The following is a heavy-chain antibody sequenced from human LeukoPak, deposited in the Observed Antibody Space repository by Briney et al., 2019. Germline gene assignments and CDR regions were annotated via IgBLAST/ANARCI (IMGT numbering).Heavy chain of an antibody. J-gene: IGHJ4*02. CDR1: GGSISSSSYY. CDR3: ARGKTPRDYANFDY. Sequence: SETLSLTCTVSGGSISSSSYYWGWIRQPPGKGLEWIGSIYYSESTYYNPSLKSRVTVSVDTSKNQFSLKLSSVTAADTAVYYCARGKTPRDYANFDYWGQGTLVTVSS. V-gene: IGHV4-39*07. D-gene: IGHD4-17*01. CDR2: IYYSEST.